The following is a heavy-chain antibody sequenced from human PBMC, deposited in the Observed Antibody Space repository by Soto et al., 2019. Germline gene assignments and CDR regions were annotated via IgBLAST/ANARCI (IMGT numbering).Heavy chain of an antibody. CDR3: TTDSPTYWSGYFHYYYYGMGV. CDR2: IKSKTDGGTT. J-gene: IGHJ6*02. V-gene: IGHV3-15*07. D-gene: IGHD3-3*01. Sequence: SVSNAWMNWVRQAPGKGLEWVGRIKSKTDGGTTDYAAPVKGRFTISRDDSKNTLYLQMNSLKTEDTAVYYCTTDSPTYWSGYFHYYYYGMGVWGQGTTVTVSS. CDR1: SVSNAW.